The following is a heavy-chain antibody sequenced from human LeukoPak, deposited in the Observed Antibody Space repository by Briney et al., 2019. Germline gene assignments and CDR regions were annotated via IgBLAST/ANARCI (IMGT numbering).Heavy chain of an antibody. CDR3: AREGGYDLDY. CDR2: ISYDGSNK. CDR1: GFTFSSYA. V-gene: IGHV3-30*04. J-gene: IGHJ4*02. Sequence: GGSLRLSCAASGFTFSSYAMHWVRQAPGKGLEWVAAISYDGSNKYYADSVKGRFTISRDNSKNTLYLQMNSLRAEDTAVYYCAREGGYDLDYWGQGTLVTVSS. D-gene: IGHD5-12*01.